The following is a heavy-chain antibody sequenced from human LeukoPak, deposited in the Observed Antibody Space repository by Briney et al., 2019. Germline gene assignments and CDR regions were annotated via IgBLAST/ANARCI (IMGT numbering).Heavy chain of an antibody. CDR1: GFTVSSNY. J-gene: IGHJ3*02. Sequence: GGSLRLSCAASGFTVSSNYMSWVRQAPGKGLEWVSVIYSGGSTYYADSVKGRFTISRDNSKNTLYLQMNSLRAVDTAVYYCARTMIVEDDAFDIWGQGTMVTVSS. CDR2: IYSGGST. V-gene: IGHV3-66*02. D-gene: IGHD3-22*01. CDR3: ARTMIVEDDAFDI.